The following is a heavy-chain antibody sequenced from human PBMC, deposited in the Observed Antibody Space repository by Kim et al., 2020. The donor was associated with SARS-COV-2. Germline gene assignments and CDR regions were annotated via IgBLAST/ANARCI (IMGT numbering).Heavy chain of an antibody. CDR1: GGSFSGYY. Sequence: SETLSLTCAVYGGSFSGYYWSWIRQPPGKGLEWIGEINHSGSTNYNPSLKSRVTISVDTSKNQFSLKLSSVTAADTAVYYCARGMVVGATFDYWGQGTLVTVAS. CDR2: INHSGST. V-gene: IGHV4-34*01. D-gene: IGHD1-26*01. CDR3: ARGMVVGATFDY. J-gene: IGHJ4*02.